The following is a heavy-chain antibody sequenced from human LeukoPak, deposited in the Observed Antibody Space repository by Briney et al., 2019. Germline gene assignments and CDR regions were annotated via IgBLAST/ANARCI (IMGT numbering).Heavy chain of an antibody. J-gene: IGHJ4*02. V-gene: IGHV3-21*01. CDR1: GFTFSSYS. D-gene: IGHD3-3*01. CDR3: VRDKLYNFWSGHYPFGY. Sequence: PGGSLRLSCAASGFTFSSYSMNWARQAPGKGLEWVSSISSSSSYIYYADSVKGRFTISRDNAKNSLYLQMNSLRAGDTAIYYCVRDKLYNFWSGHYPFGYWGQGTLVTVSS. CDR2: ISSSSSYI.